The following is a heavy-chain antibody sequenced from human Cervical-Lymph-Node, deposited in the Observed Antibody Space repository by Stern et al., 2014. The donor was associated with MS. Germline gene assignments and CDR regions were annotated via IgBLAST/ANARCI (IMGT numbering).Heavy chain of an antibody. CDR2: INPSGDSA. D-gene: IGHD3-9*01. J-gene: IGHJ4*02. Sequence: QLVESGAEVKKPGASVKISCKASGYTFTNYYMHWVRQAPGQGLEWMGIINPSGDSASYAQKFEGRVTMTRDTSTSTVNMELSSLTSGDTAVYYCARLRGYNVLTGYLDYWGQGTLVTVSS. CDR1: GYTFTNYY. V-gene: IGHV1-46*01. CDR3: ARLRGYNVLTGYLDY.